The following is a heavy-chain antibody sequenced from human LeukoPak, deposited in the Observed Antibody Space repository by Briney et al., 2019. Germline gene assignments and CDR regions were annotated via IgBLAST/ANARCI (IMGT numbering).Heavy chain of an antibody. D-gene: IGHD1-26*01. CDR2: IWYDGSNK. V-gene: IGHV3-33*06. Sequence: GGSLRLSCAASGFTFSSYGMHWVRQAPGKGLEWVAVIWYDGSNKYYAVSVKGRFTISRDNSKNTLYLQMNSLRAEDTAVYYCAKDNRLLRPLYYYMDVWGKGTTVTVSS. J-gene: IGHJ6*03. CDR1: GFTFSSYG. CDR3: AKDNRLLRPLYYYMDV.